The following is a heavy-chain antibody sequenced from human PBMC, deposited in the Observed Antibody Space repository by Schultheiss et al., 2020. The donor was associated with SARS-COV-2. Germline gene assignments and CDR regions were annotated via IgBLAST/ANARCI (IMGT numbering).Heavy chain of an antibody. D-gene: IGHD6-6*01. CDR3: ARDLRGSSSMDV. CDR2: INHSGST. J-gene: IGHJ6*02. Sequence: ETLSLTCAVYGGSFSGYYWSWIRQPPGKGLEWIGEINHSGSTNYNPSLKSRVTISVDTSNNQFSLKLSSVTAADTAVYYCARDLRGSSSMDVWGQGTTVTVSS. CDR1: GGSFSGYY. V-gene: IGHV4-34*01.